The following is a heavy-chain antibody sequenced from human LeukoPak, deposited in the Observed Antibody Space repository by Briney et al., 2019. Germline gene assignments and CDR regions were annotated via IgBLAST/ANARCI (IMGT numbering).Heavy chain of an antibody. Sequence: PSETLSLTCTVSGGSISSYYWSWIRQPPGKGLEWIGSIYHSGSTYYNPSLKSRVTISVDTSKNQFSLKLSSVTAADTAVYYCARADYSSSWSHYYYMDVWGKGTTVTVSS. CDR2: IYHSGST. D-gene: IGHD6-13*01. CDR1: GGSISSYY. CDR3: ARADYSSSWSHYYYMDV. J-gene: IGHJ6*03. V-gene: IGHV4-38-2*02.